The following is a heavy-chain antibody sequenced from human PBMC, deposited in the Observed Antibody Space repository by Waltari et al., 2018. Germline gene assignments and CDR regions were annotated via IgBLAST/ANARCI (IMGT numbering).Heavy chain of an antibody. V-gene: IGHV3-53*01. CDR3: AREGGSYGMDV. J-gene: IGHJ6*02. Sequence: VRQAPGKGLEWVSVIYSGGSTYYADSVKGRFTISRDNSKNPLYLQMNSLRAEDTAVYYCAREGGSYGMDVWGQGTTVTVSS. CDR2: IYSGGST.